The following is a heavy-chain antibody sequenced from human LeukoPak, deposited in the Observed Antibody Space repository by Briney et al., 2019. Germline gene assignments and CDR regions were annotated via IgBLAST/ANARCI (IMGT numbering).Heavy chain of an antibody. CDR1: GFTFSDYY. CDR2: ISSSGSTI. D-gene: IGHD6-13*01. V-gene: IGHV3-11*01. Sequence: GGSLRLSCAASGFTFSDYYMSWIRQAPGKGLEWVSYISSSGSTIYYADPVKGRFTISRDNAKNSLYLQMNSLRAEDTAVYYCASDPYSSSPGYWGQGTLVTVSS. J-gene: IGHJ4*02. CDR3: ASDPYSSSPGY.